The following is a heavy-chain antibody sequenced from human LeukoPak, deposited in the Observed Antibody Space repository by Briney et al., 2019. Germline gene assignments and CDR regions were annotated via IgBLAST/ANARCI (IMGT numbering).Heavy chain of an antibody. Sequence: GGSLRLSCAASGFTFSSYWMHWVRQAPGGGLVWVSRIDGDGSSTSSADSVKGRFTLSRDNSKNTLYLQMSSLRAEDTAVYYCARVGHDYDVDYWGHGTLVTVSS. CDR3: ARVGHDYDVDY. J-gene: IGHJ4*01. V-gene: IGHV3-74*01. CDR1: GFTFSSYW. CDR2: IDGDGSST. D-gene: IGHD4-17*01.